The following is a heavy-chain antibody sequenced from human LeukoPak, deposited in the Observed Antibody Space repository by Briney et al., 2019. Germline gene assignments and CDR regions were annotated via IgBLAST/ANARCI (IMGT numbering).Heavy chain of an antibody. Sequence: RPGGSLRLSCAASRFTFSDYYMSWIRQAPGKGLEWLSYISSSDSTIYYADSVEGRFTISRDNAKNSLYLQMNSLRAEDTAVYYCARDYYGSGSYSYYFDYWGQGTQVTVSS. V-gene: IGHV3-11*01. CDR1: RFTFSDYY. CDR2: ISSSDSTI. CDR3: ARDYYGSGSYSYYFDY. D-gene: IGHD3-10*01. J-gene: IGHJ4*02.